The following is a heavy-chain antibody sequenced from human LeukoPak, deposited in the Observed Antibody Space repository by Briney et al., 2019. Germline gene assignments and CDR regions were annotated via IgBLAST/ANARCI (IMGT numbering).Heavy chain of an antibody. D-gene: IGHD5-12*01. Sequence: SETLSLTCTVSGGSISSSSYYWGWIRQPPGKGLEWIGEIYHSGSTNYNPSLKSRVTISVDKSKNQFSLKLSSVTAADTAVYYCARVCDGYDNHYYYYYMDVWGKGTTVTVSS. CDR1: GGSISSSSYY. V-gene: IGHV4-39*07. CDR2: IYHSGST. J-gene: IGHJ6*03. CDR3: ARVCDGYDNHYYYYYMDV.